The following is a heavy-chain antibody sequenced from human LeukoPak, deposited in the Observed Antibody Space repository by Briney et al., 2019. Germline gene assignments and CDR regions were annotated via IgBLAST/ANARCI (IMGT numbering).Heavy chain of an antibody. J-gene: IGHJ3*01. CDR2: ISSSSSYI. D-gene: IGHD3-16*02. Sequence: GGSLRLSCAASGFTFSSYSMKWVRQAPGKGLEWVSSISSSSSYIYYAHSVKGRFTISIDNANNSLYLQMNSLRAEDTAAYYCARTVGYLDAFDVWGQGTMVTVSS. CDR1: GFTFSSYS. CDR3: ARTVGYLDAFDV. V-gene: IGHV3-21*01.